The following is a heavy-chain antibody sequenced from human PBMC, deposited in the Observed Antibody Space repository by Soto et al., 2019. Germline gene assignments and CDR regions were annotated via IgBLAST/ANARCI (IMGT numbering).Heavy chain of an antibody. D-gene: IGHD3-16*01. CDR3: AHSPWGSAPDY. V-gene: IGHV2-5*01. CDR2: IYWNDDK. Sequence: QITLKESGPTLMKPTETLTLTCTVSGFPLSARGVGVGWIRQPPGKALEWLAVIYWNDDKRYSPSLKSRLTITKDTSKNQVVLTMTNTDPVDTAKYYCAHSPWGSAPDYWGQGTLVTVSS. J-gene: IGHJ4*02. CDR1: GFPLSARGVG.